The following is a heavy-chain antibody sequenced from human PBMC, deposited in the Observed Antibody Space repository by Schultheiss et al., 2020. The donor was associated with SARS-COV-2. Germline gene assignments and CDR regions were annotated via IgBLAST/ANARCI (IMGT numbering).Heavy chain of an antibody. CDR3: ARNIYGSGSYGPDY. V-gene: IGHV3-64*04. CDR1: GFTFSSYA. Sequence: GGSLRLSCSASGFTFSSYAMHWVRQAPGKGLEYVSAISSNGGSTYYADSVKGRFTISRDNAKNSLYLQMNSLRAEDTAVYYCARNIYGSGSYGPDYWGQGTLVTAPQ. D-gene: IGHD3-10*01. J-gene: IGHJ4*02. CDR2: ISSNGGST.